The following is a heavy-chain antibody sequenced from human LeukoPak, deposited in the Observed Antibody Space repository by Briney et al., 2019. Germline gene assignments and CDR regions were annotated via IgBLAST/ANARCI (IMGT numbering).Heavy chain of an antibody. CDR3: ARGLGSESYYGS. V-gene: IGHV1-46*01. CDR1: GYTFTSYG. Sequence: ASEKVSCKASGYTFTSYGISWVRQAPGQGLEWMGIISPSGGSATYAQKFQGRVTMTRDTSTSTVYMELSSLRSEDTAVYYCARGLGSESYYGSWGQGTLVTVSS. CDR2: ISPSGGSA. D-gene: IGHD3-10*01. J-gene: IGHJ5*02.